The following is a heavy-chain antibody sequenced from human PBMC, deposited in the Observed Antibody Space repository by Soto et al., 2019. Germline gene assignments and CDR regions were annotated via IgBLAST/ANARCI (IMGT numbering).Heavy chain of an antibody. CDR1: GFTFMDAW. D-gene: IGHD2-15*01. J-gene: IGHJ4*02. Sequence: EVQLVESGGDFVKPGVSLRLSCAASGFTFMDAWMYWVRQAPGEGLEWVGRIKSKTDCETTDVAATVKGRFTISRDDSKNTLYLRMNSLKIEDTAMYFCPKVSRCSGINCRHAIDYWGQGALVTVSS. V-gene: IGHV3-15*01. CDR3: PKVSRCSGINCRHAIDY. CDR2: IKSKTDCETT.